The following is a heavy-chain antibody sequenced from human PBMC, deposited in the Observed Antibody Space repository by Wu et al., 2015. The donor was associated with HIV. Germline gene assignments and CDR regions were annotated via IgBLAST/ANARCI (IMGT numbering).Heavy chain of an antibody. CDR1: GYTFTDYY. CDR3: ARDRDYYGSGRETNYGMDV. V-gene: IGHV1-2*02. D-gene: IGHD3-10*01. CDR2: INPNSGGT. J-gene: IGHJ6*02. Sequence: QVQLVQSGAEVKNPGASVKVSCKASGYTFTDYYLHWVRHTPGQGLEWMGWINPNSGGTNYAQKFQGRVTMTRDTSISTAYMELSRLRSDDTAVYYCARDRDYYGSGRETNYGMDVWGQGTTVTVSS.